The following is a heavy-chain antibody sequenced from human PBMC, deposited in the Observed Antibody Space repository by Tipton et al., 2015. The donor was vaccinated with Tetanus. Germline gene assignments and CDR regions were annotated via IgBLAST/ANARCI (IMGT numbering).Heavy chain of an antibody. J-gene: IGHJ6*02. D-gene: IGHD6-13*01. Sequence: LRLSCTVSGGSISSGDYYWSWIRQPPGKGLEWIGYIYYSGSTNYNPSLKSRVTISVDTSKNQFSLKLSSVTAADTAVYYCARSYSSSWYYYGMDVWGQGTTVTVSS. CDR3: ARSYSSSWYYYGMDV. V-gene: IGHV4-61*08. CDR2: IYYSGST. CDR1: GGSISSGDYY.